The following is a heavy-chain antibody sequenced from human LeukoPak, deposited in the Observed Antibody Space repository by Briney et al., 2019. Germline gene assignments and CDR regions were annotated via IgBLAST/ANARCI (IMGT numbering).Heavy chain of an antibody. CDR1: GGSISSYY. CDR3: ARVVVVAATTSYYYGMDV. Sequence: SETLSLTCTVSGGSISSYYWSWIRQPPGKGLEWIGYIYYSGSTNYNPSLKSRVTISVDTSKNQFSLKLSSVTAAGTAVYYCARVVVVAATTSYYYGMDVWGQGTTVTVSS. V-gene: IGHV4-59*08. J-gene: IGHJ6*02. D-gene: IGHD2-15*01. CDR2: IYYSGST.